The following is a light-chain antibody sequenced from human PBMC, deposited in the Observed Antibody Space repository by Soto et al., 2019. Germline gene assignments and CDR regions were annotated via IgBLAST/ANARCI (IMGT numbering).Light chain of an antibody. Sequence: DIQMTQSPSSLSASVGDRVTITCRASQGISSYLAWYQQKPGKVPKLLIYAASTLHSGVPSRFSGSGSGTDFTLTISSPQPEDVATYYCPKYNRAPLTFGGGTKVEIK. J-gene: IGKJ4*01. CDR2: AAS. CDR3: PKYNRAPLT. CDR1: QGISSY. V-gene: IGKV1-27*01.